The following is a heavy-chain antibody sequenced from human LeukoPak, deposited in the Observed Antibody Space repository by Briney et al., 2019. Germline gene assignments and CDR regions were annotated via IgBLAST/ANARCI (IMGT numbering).Heavy chain of an antibody. Sequence: GGSLRLSCAASGFTFSSYAMSWVRQAPGKGLEWVSAISGSGGSTYYADSVKGRFTISRDNSKNTLYLQMNSLRAEDTAVYYCAKYRGEMGYYDSSGYEGYWGQGTLVTVSS. D-gene: IGHD3-22*01. CDR2: ISGSGGST. CDR1: GFTFSSYA. CDR3: AKYRGEMGYYDSSGYEGY. J-gene: IGHJ4*02. V-gene: IGHV3-23*01.